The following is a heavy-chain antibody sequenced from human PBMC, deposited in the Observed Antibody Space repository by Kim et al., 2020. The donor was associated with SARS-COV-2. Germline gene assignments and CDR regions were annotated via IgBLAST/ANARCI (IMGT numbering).Heavy chain of an antibody. Sequence: SETLSLTCTVSGGSISSSSYYWGWIRQPPGKGLEWIGSIYYSGSTYYNPSLKSRVTISVDTSKNQFSLKLSSVTAADTAVYYCARGIAARSEYFQHWGQG. J-gene: IGHJ1*01. CDR1: GGSISSSSYY. V-gene: IGHV4-39*01. CDR3: ARGIAARSEYFQH. CDR2: IYYSGST. D-gene: IGHD6-6*01.